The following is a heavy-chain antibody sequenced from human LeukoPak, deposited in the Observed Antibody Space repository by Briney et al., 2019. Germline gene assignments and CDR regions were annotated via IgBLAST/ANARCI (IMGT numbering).Heavy chain of an antibody. CDR2: INPNSGGT. CDR1: GYTFTGYY. D-gene: IGHD3-22*01. V-gene: IGHV1-2*04. Sequence: GASVKVSCKASGYTFTGYYMHWVRQAPGQGLEWMGWINPNSGGTNYAQKFQGWVTMTRDTSISTAYMELSRLRSDDTAVYYCARDPSSPTYYYDSSGDYYFDYWGQGTLVTVSS. J-gene: IGHJ4*02. CDR3: ARDPSSPTYYYDSSGDYYFDY.